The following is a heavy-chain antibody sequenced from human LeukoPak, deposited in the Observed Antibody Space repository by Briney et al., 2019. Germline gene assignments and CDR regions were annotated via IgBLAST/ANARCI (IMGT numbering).Heavy chain of an antibody. D-gene: IGHD3-10*01. Sequence: GGSLRLSCAASGFTVSSNYMSWVRQAPGKGLESVSVIYSGGSTYYADSVKGRFTISRDNSKNTLYLQMNSLRAEDTAVYYCARDYTTMVRGVTYYYMDVWGKGTTVTVSS. J-gene: IGHJ6*03. CDR2: IYSGGST. CDR3: ARDYTTMVRGVTYYYMDV. CDR1: GFTVSSNY. V-gene: IGHV3-53*01.